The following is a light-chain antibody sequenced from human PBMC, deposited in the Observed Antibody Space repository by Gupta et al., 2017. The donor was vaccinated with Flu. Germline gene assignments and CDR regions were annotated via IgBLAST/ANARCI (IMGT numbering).Light chain of an antibody. CDR1: SLRRFS. J-gene: IGLJ2*01. CDR3: ASRDSSGNQVV. Sequence: SSELTQDPAASVALGQTVSITCQGDSLRRFSASWYQQKPGQAPVLVIYARKNRPSGIPDRFSGYTSGNTASLTIAGAQAEDEANDDWASRDSSGNQVVFGEGTKLTV. V-gene: IGLV3-19*01. CDR2: ARK.